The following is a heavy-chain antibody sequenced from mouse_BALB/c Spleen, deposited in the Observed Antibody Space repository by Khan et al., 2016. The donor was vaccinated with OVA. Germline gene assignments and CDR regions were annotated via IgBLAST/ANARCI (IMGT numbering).Heavy chain of an antibody. CDR3: TSYDGYYSPMDY. D-gene: IGHD2-3*01. V-gene: IGHV14-1*02. J-gene: IGHJ4*01. CDR2: IDPENGNT. Sequence: VQLQQSGAELVRPGALVKLSCKASGFNIKDYYIHRVKQRPEQGLEWIGWIDPENGNTRYDPKFPGKASITLEPSSNTAFLQLSSLTTEETAVYYCTSYDGYYSPMDYWGQGTSVTVAS. CDR1: GFNIKDYY.